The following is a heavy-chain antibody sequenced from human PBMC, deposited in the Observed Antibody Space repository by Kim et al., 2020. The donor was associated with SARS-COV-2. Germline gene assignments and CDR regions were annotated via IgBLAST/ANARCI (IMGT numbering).Heavy chain of an antibody. CDR3: ARDYGSGSYYGMDV. Sequence: AQKFQGRVTMTRETSTSTVYMELGSLRSEDTAVYYCARDYGSGSYYGMDVWAQGTTVTVSS. J-gene: IGHJ6*02. V-gene: IGHV1-46*01. D-gene: IGHD3-10*01.